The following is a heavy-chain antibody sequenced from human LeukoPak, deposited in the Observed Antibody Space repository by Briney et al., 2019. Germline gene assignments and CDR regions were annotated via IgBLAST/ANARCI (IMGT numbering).Heavy chain of an antibody. V-gene: IGHV1-2*02. D-gene: IGHD6-13*01. J-gene: IGHJ4*02. CDR2: INPNSGGT. CDR3: ARDLSFGQLVQSH. Sequence: ASVKVSCKASGYTFTGYYMHWVRQAPGQGLEWMGWINPNSGGTNYAQTFQGRVTMTRDASISTACMELRRLRSDDTAVYYCARDLSFGQLVQSHWGQGTLVTVSS. CDR1: GYTFTGYY.